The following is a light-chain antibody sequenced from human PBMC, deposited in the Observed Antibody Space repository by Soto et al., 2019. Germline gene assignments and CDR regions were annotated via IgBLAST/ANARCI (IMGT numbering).Light chain of an antibody. J-gene: IGKJ2*01. CDR3: QQYGISLMYT. V-gene: IGKV3-20*01. CDR2: GAS. CDR1: QSVSSSY. Sequence: EIVLTQSPGTLSLSPGERATLSCRASQSVSSSYLAWYQQKPGQAPRLLIYGASSRATGIPDRFSGSGSGTYFTLTISRLEPEDFAVHYCQQYGISLMYTFGQGAKLEIK.